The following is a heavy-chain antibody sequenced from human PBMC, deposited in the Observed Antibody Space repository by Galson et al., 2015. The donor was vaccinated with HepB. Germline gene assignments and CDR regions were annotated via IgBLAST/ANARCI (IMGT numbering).Heavy chain of an antibody. D-gene: IGHD4-17*01. CDR2: ISYTGRYT. J-gene: IGHJ2*01. CDR3: VRPRGEGAGDYQNWYFDL. CDR1: GYSFNCYP. V-gene: IGHV3-30*04. Sequence: SVKLSCAASGYSFNCYPMNWVRQAPGQGLEWMAVISYTGRYTSYAQYGKGRVTMTRDNSKNTVYLQLNSLRVEDTALYYCVRPRGEGAGDYQNWYFDLWGRGTLVTVSS.